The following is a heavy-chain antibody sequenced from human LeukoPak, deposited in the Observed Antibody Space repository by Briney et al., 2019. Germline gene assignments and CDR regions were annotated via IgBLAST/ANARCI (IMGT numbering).Heavy chain of an antibody. V-gene: IGHV3-48*04. J-gene: IGHJ4*02. D-gene: IGHD1-14*01. CDR1: GFTFSSYS. CDR2: ISSSSSTI. CDR3: AKDLGRGDLTYDY. Sequence: GGSLRLSCAASGFTFSSYSMNWVRQAPGKGLEWVSYISSSSSTIYYADSVKGRFTISRDNAKNSLYLQMNSLRAEDTAVYYCAKDLGRGDLTYDYWGQGTLVTVSS.